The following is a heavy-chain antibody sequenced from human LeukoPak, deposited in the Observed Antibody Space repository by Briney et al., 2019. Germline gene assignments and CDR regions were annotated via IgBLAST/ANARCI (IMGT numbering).Heavy chain of an antibody. CDR3: VRRDIYTTSSWGAFDI. J-gene: IGHJ3*02. Sequence: KTGGSLRLSCAASGFTFSSYSMNWVRQAPGKGLEWVSSISSSSSYIYYADSVKGRFTISRDNSNNMVYLQMDSLRTDDTALYYCVRRDIYTTSSWGAFDIWGQGTLVTVSS. CDR1: GFTFSSYS. V-gene: IGHV3-21*04. D-gene: IGHD6-6*01. CDR2: ISSSSSYI.